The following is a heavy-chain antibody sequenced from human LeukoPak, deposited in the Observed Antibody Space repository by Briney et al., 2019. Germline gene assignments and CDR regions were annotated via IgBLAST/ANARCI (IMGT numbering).Heavy chain of an antibody. CDR3: ARGPFPDRRWLQLTY. Sequence: PSETLSLTCAVYGGSFSGYYWSWIRQPPGKGLEWIGEINHSGSNNYNPSLKSRVTISVDTSKNQFSLKLSSVTAADTAVYYCARGPFPDRRWLQLTYWGQGTLVTVSS. CDR2: INHSGSN. CDR1: GGSFSGYY. D-gene: IGHD5-24*01. J-gene: IGHJ4*02. V-gene: IGHV4-34*01.